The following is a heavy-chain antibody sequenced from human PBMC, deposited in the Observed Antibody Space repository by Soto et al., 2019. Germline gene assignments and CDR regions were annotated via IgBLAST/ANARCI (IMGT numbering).Heavy chain of an antibody. Sequence: PGGSLRLSCAASGFTFSSYWMSWVRQAPGKGLEWVANIKQDGSEKYYVDSVKGRFTISRDNAKNSLYLQMNSLRAEDTAVYYCARDGIRTLEWIYYYYYGMDVWGQGTTVTVSS. J-gene: IGHJ6*02. CDR1: GFTFSSYW. V-gene: IGHV3-7*03. CDR2: IKQDGSEK. D-gene: IGHD3-3*01. CDR3: ARDGIRTLEWIYYYYYGMDV.